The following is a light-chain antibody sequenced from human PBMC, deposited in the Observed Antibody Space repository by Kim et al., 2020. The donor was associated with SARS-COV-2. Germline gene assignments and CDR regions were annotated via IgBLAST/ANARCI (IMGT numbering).Light chain of an antibody. Sequence: DIQLTQSPSFLSASVGGSVTITCRASQGIYSRLAWYQQKPGKAPKVLIYDASTLLSGVPSRFSGSGFGTEFSLTISSLQPEDLATYYCQQLDSFPVAFGQGTKLEI. CDR1: QGIYSR. J-gene: IGKJ2*01. CDR3: QQLDSFPVA. CDR2: DAS. V-gene: IGKV1-9*01.